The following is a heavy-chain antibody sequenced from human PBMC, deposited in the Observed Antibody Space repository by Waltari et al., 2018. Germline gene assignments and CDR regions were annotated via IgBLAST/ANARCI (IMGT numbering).Heavy chain of an antibody. Sequence: QVQLVESGGGVVQPGRSLRLSCAASGFTFSSSALHWVRQAPGKGLEWVAVISYDGSNKYYADSVKGRFTISRDNSKNTLYLQMNSLRAEDTAVYYCARDGISLGTQFDPWGQGTLVTVSS. CDR1: GFTFSSSA. CDR3: ARDGISLGTQFDP. D-gene: IGHD3-3*02. J-gene: IGHJ5*02. V-gene: IGHV3-30-3*01. CDR2: ISYDGSNK.